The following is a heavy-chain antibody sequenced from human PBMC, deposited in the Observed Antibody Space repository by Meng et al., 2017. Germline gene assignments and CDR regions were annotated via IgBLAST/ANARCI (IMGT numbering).Heavy chain of an antibody. CDR3: ARGRTEMDIEY. CDR2: TYYRSKWYN. D-gene: IGHD2-2*03. V-gene: IGHV6-1*01. J-gene: IGHJ4*02. CDR1: GDSISSNSAA. Sequence: HVQLQQSGPGLVKPSQTLPLTCAISGDSISSNSAAWIWIRQSPSRGLEWLGRTYYRSKWYNDYAVSVRGRITINPDTSKNQFSLQLNSMTPEDTAMYYCARGRTEMDIEYWGRGTLVTVSS.